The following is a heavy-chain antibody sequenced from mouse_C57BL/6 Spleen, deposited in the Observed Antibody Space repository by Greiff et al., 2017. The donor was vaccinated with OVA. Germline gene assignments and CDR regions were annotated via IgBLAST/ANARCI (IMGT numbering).Heavy chain of an antibody. CDR1: GYTFTSYW. V-gene: IGHV1-55*01. D-gene: IGHD1-1*01. J-gene: IGHJ2*01. Sequence: QVQLQQPGAELVKPGASVKMSCKASGYTFTSYWITWVKQRPGQGLEWIGDLYPGSGSTNYNAKFKSKATLPVDTSSSTAYMQLSSLTSEDSAVYYCARWDYGSSHYFDYWGQGTTLTVSS. CDR3: ARWDYGSSHYFDY. CDR2: LYPGSGST.